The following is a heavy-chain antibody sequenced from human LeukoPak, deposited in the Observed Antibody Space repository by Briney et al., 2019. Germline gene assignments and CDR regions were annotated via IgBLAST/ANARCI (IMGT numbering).Heavy chain of an antibody. J-gene: IGHJ4*02. CDR1: GGSFSGYY. D-gene: IGHD3-22*01. V-gene: IGHV4-34*01. Sequence: SETLSLTCAVYGGSFSGYYWSWIRQPPGKGLEWIGEINHSGSTNYNPSLKSRVTISVDTSKNQFSLKLSSVTAADTAVYYCARGPYYYDSSGYAYYFDYWGQGTLVTVSS. CDR2: INHSGST. CDR3: ARGPYYYDSSGYAYYFDY.